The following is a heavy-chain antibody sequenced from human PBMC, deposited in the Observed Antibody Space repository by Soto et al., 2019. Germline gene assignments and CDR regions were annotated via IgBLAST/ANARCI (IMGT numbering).Heavy chain of an antibody. Sequence: QVQLQESGPGLVKPSETLSLTCTVSGGSVSSGGYFWSWIRQSPGEGLEWIGYIYHSGSTNYNTSLKRRVTISLDMSKNQFSLKMTSVTAADTAVYYCARVGCSGGGCYSIDYYYYAMDVWGQGTTVTVSS. CDR3: ARVGCSGGGCYSIDYYYYAMDV. CDR1: GGSVSSGGYF. CDR2: IYHSGST. D-gene: IGHD2-15*01. V-gene: IGHV4-61*08. J-gene: IGHJ6*02.